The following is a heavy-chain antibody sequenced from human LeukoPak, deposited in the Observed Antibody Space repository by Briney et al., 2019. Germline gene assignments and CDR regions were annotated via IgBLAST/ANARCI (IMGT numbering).Heavy chain of an antibody. J-gene: IGHJ3*02. D-gene: IGHD6-25*01. CDR1: GGSISSYY. CDR3: ARSAIDAFDI. CDR2: IYISGRT. Sequence: AETLSLTCTVSGGSISSYYLSWIRQPPGKGLECIGYIYISGRTNFNPSLKSRVSISVGTSKNQFSLKLSSVTAADTAVYYCARSAIDAFDIWGQGTMVTVSS. V-gene: IGHV4-4*08.